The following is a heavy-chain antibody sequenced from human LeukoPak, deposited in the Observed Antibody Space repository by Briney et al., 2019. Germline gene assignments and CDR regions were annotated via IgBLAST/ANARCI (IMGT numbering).Heavy chain of an antibody. Sequence: GGSVRLSCAASGFTFSDYYMSWIRQAPGKGLEWVSYISSSGSTIYYADSVKGRFTISRDNAKNSLYLQMNSLRAEDTAVYYCARGYSSSWYVHYYYMDVWGKGTTVTVSS. J-gene: IGHJ6*03. CDR2: ISSSGSTI. CDR3: ARGYSSSWYVHYYYMDV. D-gene: IGHD6-13*01. CDR1: GFTFSDYY. V-gene: IGHV3-11*01.